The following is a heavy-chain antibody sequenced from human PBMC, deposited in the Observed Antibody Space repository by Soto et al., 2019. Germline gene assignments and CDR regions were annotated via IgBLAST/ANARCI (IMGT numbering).Heavy chain of an antibody. CDR2: INAGNGNT. D-gene: IGHD3-10*01. CDR1: GYTFTSSA. J-gene: IGHJ5*02. CDR3: ARVLGMVRGPNGWFDP. Sequence: QVQLGQSGAEEKKPGASVKVTFKASGYTFTSSAMHWVRQAPGQRLEWRGRINAGNGNTKYSQKFQGRVTITRDTSASTAYMELSSLRSEDTAVYYCARVLGMVRGPNGWFDPWGQGTLVTVSS. V-gene: IGHV1-3*05.